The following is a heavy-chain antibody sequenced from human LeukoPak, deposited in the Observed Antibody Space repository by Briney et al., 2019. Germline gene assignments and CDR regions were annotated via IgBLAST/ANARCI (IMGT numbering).Heavy chain of an antibody. D-gene: IGHD5-24*01. CDR3: LKGGWATIGPPKD. CDR1: GFAFSSYD. Sequence: GGSLRLSCAASGFAFSSYDMHWVRQAPGKGLEYVSTINDDGSLTYYADSVKGRFTISRDNSKNTVYLQMNNLRPDDSAVYHCLKGGWATIGPPKDWGQGTQVSVSS. V-gene: IGHV3-64D*08. CDR2: INDDGSLT. J-gene: IGHJ4*02.